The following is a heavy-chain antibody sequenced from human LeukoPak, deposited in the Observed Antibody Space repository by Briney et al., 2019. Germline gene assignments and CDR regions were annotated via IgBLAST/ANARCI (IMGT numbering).Heavy chain of an antibody. CDR1: GFTFSSYS. D-gene: IGHD2-2*01. CDR3: ARDLDILVEDVAYYDAFDI. Sequence: GGSLRLSCAASGFTFSSYSMNWVRQAPGKGLEWVSSISSSSSYIYYADSVKGRFTISRDNAKNSLFLQVNSLRAEDTAVYYCARDLDILVEDVAYYDAFDIWGQGTMVTVSS. J-gene: IGHJ3*02. CDR2: ISSSSSYI. V-gene: IGHV3-21*01.